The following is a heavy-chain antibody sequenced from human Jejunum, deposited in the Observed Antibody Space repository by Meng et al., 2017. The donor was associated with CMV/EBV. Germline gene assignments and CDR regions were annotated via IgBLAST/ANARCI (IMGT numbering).Heavy chain of an antibody. CDR1: GFTFTNAW. Sequence: ASGFTFTNAWMNWVRQAPGKGLEWIGRIKSKADGGTTDYAEPVKGRFTISRDDSKNTLYLQINSLKTEDTGVYFCTMGQYGSFSDWGQGTLVTVSS. J-gene: IGHJ4*02. CDR3: TMGQYGSFSD. CDR2: IKSKADGGTT. D-gene: IGHD1-26*01. V-gene: IGHV3-15*01.